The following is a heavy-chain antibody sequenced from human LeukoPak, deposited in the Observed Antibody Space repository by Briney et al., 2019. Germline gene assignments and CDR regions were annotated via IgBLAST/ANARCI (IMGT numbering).Heavy chain of an antibody. CDR1: GGSISSYF. Sequence: SETLSLTCTVSGGSISSYFWTWIRQPPGQGLEWIGYLYNSESNYNPSLQSRVTISQDTSENQFSLKVRSVTAADTAVYYCARLGGYAGGYWGQGTLVTVSS. D-gene: IGHD3-3*01. CDR3: ARLGGYAGGY. CDR2: LYNSES. J-gene: IGHJ4*02. V-gene: IGHV4-59*08.